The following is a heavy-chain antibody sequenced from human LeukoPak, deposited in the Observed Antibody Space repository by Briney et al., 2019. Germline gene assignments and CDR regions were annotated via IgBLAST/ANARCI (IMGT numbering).Heavy chain of an antibody. CDR2: TNQDGRAK. J-gene: IGHJ4*02. CDR1: GLTISNYW. V-gene: IGHV3-7*04. CDR3: SGSSGY. Sequence: GGSLRLSCTASGLTISNYWMNWVSQAPGKGLEWVANTNQDGRAKYYVDSVKGRFTISRDNAKNSVYLQMNSLRVEDTAVYYCSGSSGYWGQGTLVTVSS.